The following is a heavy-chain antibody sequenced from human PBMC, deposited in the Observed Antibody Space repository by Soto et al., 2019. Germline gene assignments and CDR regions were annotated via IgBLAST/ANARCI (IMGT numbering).Heavy chain of an antibody. CDR1: GFTFSSYS. CDR3: AREGGGPLTWFDP. J-gene: IGHJ5*02. D-gene: IGHD3-16*01. V-gene: IGHV3-48*01. CDR2: ISSSSSTI. Sequence: EVQLVESGGGLVQPGGSLRLSCAASGFTFSSYSMNWVRQAPGKGLEWVSYISSSSSTIYYADSLKGRFTITRDNAKNSLYLQMNSLRAEDTAVYYCAREGGGPLTWFDPWGQGTLVTVSS.